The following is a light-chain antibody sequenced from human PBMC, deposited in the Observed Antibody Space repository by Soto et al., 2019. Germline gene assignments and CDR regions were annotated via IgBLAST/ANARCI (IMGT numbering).Light chain of an antibody. CDR2: DVS. J-gene: IGLJ3*02. V-gene: IGLV2-11*01. CDR1: SSDVGGYNY. CDR3: CSYAGRYIWV. Sequence: QSALTQPRSVSGSPGQSVTISCTGTSSDVGGYNYVSWYQQHPDKAPKLMIYDVSKRPSGVPDRSSGSKSGNTASLTISGLQAEDEADYYCCSYAGRYIWVFGGGTKLTVL.